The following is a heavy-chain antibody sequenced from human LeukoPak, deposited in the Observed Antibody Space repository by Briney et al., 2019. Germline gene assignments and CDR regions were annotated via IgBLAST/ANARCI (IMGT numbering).Heavy chain of an antibody. CDR3: VRLLSATGNFDY. Sequence: PSETLSLTCTVSGSSIGTYSWSWIRQPPGKGLEWVGYIYTTGGTHYNPSLKSRVTMSLDTSKNQFSLKLRSVTAADTAVYYCVRLLSATGNFDYWGQGALVTVSS. V-gene: IGHV4-4*09. J-gene: IGHJ4*02. CDR2: IYTTGGT. CDR1: GSSIGTYS. D-gene: IGHD1-1*01.